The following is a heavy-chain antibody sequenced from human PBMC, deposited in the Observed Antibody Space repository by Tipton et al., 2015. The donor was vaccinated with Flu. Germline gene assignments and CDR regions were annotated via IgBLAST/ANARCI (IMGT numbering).Heavy chain of an antibody. V-gene: IGHV4-39*07. J-gene: IGHJ6*02. Sequence: LRLSCTVSGDSISTTIHYWGWVRQPPGKGLEWIGSIYYSGTTYYNPPLKSRVTISVDSSKNEFSLTLASLTAADTAVYYCARDLWNDRRAYYYYGVDVWGQGTTVTVSS. CDR1: GDSISTTIHY. CDR3: ARDLWNDRRAYYYYGVDV. CDR2: IYYSGTT. D-gene: IGHD1-1*01.